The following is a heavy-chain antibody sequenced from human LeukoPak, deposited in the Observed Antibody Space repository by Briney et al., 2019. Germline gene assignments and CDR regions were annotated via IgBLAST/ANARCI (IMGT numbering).Heavy chain of an antibody. V-gene: IGHV4-59*06. CDR2: IYYSGST. CDR1: GGSISSYY. D-gene: IGHD3-22*01. J-gene: IGHJ4*02. Sequence: SETLSLTCTVSGGSISSYYWNWIRQHPGKGLEWIGYIYYSGSTYYNPSLKSRVTISVDTSKNQFSLKLSSVTAADTAVYYCARGLYYYDSSGFYFDYWGQGTLVTVSS. CDR3: ARGLYYYDSSGFYFDY.